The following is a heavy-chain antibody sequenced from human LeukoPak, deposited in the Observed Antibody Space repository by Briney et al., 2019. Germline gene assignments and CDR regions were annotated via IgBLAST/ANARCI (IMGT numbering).Heavy chain of an antibody. J-gene: IGHJ4*02. Sequence: GGSLRLSCAASGFTFSSYAMHWVRQAPGKGLEWVAVISYDGSNKYYAGSVKGRFTISRDNSKNTLYLQMNSLRAEDTAVYYCARGSSSSWYVEYYFDYWGQGTLVTVSS. D-gene: IGHD6-13*01. CDR1: GFTFSSYA. V-gene: IGHV3-30-3*01. CDR3: ARGSSSSWYVEYYFDY. CDR2: ISYDGSNK.